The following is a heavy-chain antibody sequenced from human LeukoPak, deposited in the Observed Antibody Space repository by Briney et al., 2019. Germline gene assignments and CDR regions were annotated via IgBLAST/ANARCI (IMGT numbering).Heavy chain of an antibody. CDR2: IYYSGCT. D-gene: IGHD3-16*01. CDR3: ARVGMIPLPGAFDI. CDR1: GGSISSYY. J-gene: IGHJ3*02. V-gene: IGHV4-59*01. Sequence: PSETLSLTCTVSGGSISSYYWSWIRQPPGKGLEWIGYIYYSGCTNYNPSLKSRVTISVDTSKNQFSLKLSSVTAADTAVYYCARVGMIPLPGAFDIWGQGTMVTVSS.